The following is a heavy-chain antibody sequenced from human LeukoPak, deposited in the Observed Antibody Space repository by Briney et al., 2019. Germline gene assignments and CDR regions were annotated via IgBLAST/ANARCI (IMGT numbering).Heavy chain of an antibody. V-gene: IGHV3-30*18. J-gene: IGHJ4*02. Sequence: GGSLRLSCAASGFGFSSYGMHWVRQAPGKGLEWVAVVSYDGSKIYYSDSVKGRFTISRDNSRNTVHLQMNSLRAEDTAVYYCAKDSFVRDIYRFFDWSFDGWGQGTLVTVSS. CDR2: VSYDGSKI. D-gene: IGHD3-9*01. CDR1: GFGFSSYG. CDR3: AKDSFVRDIYRFFDWSFDG.